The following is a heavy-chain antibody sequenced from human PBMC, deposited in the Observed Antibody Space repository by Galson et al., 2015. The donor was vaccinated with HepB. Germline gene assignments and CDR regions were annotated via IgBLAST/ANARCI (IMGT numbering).Heavy chain of an antibody. Sequence: SVKVSCKASGYTFTSYGISWVRQAPGQGLEWMGWISAYNGNTNYAQKLQGRVTMTTDTSTSTAYMELRSLRSDDTAVYYCARDRGVGSSSGLGDFDYWGQGTLVTV. J-gene: IGHJ4*02. CDR2: ISAYNGNT. V-gene: IGHV1-18*04. CDR1: GYTFTSYG. D-gene: IGHD3-22*01. CDR3: ARDRGVGSSSGLGDFDY.